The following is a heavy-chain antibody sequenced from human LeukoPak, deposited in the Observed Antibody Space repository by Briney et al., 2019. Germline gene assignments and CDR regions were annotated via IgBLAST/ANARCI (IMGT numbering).Heavy chain of an antibody. D-gene: IGHD3-10*01. Sequence: GGSLRLSCAASGFTFSSYWMSCVRQAPGKGLEWVANIKQDGSEKYYVDSVKGRFTISRDNAKNSLYLQMNSLRAEDTAVYYCARVRGFGELVYFDYWGQGTLVTVSS. CDR1: GFTFSSYW. CDR2: IKQDGSEK. CDR3: ARVRGFGELVYFDY. V-gene: IGHV3-7*03. J-gene: IGHJ4*02.